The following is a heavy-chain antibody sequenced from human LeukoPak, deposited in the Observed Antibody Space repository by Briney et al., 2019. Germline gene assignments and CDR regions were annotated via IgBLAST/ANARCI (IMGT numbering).Heavy chain of an antibody. CDR1: EFTFSSYA. D-gene: IGHD3-22*01. J-gene: IGHJ4*02. CDR3: ARDNYDSSGFT. V-gene: IGHV3-23*01. CDR2: ISGSGGNT. Sequence: TGGSLRLSCVVSEFTFSSYAMSWVRQAPGKGLEWVSAISGSGGNTYYADSVKGRFTISRDNSKNTLYLQMNSLRAEDTALYYCARDNYDSSGFTWGQGTLVTVSS.